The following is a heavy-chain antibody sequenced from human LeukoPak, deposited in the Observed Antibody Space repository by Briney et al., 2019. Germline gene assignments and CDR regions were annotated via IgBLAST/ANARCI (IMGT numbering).Heavy chain of an antibody. V-gene: IGHV4-39*01. CDR2: VHYTGNT. CDR1: GGSINSDGYY. Sequence: SETLSLTCTVSGGSINSDGYYWGWIRQPPGKGLEWIGSVHYTGNTYYSPSLKSRVTISVHTSKDQFSLKLNSVTAADTAVYYCVRFEYSSSSFDYWGQGTLVTVSS. CDR3: VRFEYSSSSFDY. J-gene: IGHJ4*02. D-gene: IGHD6-6*01.